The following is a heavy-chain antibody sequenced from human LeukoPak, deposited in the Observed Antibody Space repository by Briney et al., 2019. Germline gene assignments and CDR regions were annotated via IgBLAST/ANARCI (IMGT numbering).Heavy chain of an antibody. V-gene: IGHV3-53*01. CDR2: IYSGGST. D-gene: IGHD3-9*01. Sequence: GGSLRLSCAASGFTFSIYSMNWVRQAPGKGLEWVSVIYSGGSTDYADSVKGRFTISRDTSKNTLYLQMNSLRVEDTAVYYCARSSHYDILTGYSEEDAFDIWGQGTMVTVSS. CDR3: ARSSHYDILTGYSEEDAFDI. J-gene: IGHJ3*02. CDR1: GFTFSIYS.